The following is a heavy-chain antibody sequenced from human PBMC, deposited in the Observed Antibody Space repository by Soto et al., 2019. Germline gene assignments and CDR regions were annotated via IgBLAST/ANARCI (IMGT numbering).Heavy chain of an antibody. Sequence: SVKVSCKASGGTFNRYAISWVRQAPGQGLEWMGGIIPIFGIGNDAQRFRGRVTITADESTGTAYMELSSLRSEDTGVYYCARSAITLFGVVSIPPHYYSEMDVWGQGTTVTVSS. CDR2: IIPIFGIG. CDR1: GGTFNRYA. CDR3: ARSAITLFGVVSIPPHYYSEMDV. V-gene: IGHV1-69*13. J-gene: IGHJ6*02. D-gene: IGHD3-3*01.